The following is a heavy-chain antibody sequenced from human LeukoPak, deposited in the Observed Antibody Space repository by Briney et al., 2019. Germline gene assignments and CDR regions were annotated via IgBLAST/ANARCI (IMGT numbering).Heavy chain of an antibody. V-gene: IGHV1-69*13. CDR1: GGTFSSYA. CDR3: ARDRYLSNWNLFTLDY. J-gene: IGHJ4*02. CDR2: IIPIFGTA. D-gene: IGHD1-20*01. Sequence: SVKVSCEASGGTFSSYAISWVRQAPGQGLEWMGGIIPIFGTANYAQKFQGRVTITADESTSTAYMELSSLRSEDTAVYYCARDRYLSNWNLFTLDYWGQGTLVTVSS.